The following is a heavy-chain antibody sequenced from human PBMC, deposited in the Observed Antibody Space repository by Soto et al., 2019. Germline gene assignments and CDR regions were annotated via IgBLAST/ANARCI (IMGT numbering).Heavy chain of an antibody. CDR3: ARDNRVLYDYGDQTWAEYFQH. Sequence: QVQLVESGGGVVQPGRSLRLSCAASGFTFSSYGMHWVRQAPGKGLEWVAVIWYDGSNKYYADSVKGRFTISRDNSKNTLYLQMNGMRAEDTAVYYCARDNRVLYDYGDQTWAEYFQHSGQGTLVTVSS. CDR2: IWYDGSNK. J-gene: IGHJ1*01. D-gene: IGHD4-17*01. V-gene: IGHV3-33*01. CDR1: GFTFSSYG.